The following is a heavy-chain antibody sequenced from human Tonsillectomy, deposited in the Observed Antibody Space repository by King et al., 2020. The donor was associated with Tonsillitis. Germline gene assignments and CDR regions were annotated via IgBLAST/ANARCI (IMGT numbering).Heavy chain of an antibody. V-gene: IGHV4-59*01. CDR2: IYYSGRT. J-gene: IGHJ4*02. CDR1: GGSISSYY. D-gene: IGHD3-22*01. Sequence: QLQESGPGLVKPSETLSLTCTVSGGSISSYYWSWIRQPPGKGLEWIGYIYYSGRTNYNPSLKSRVTISVDTSKNQFSLKLSSFTAADTAVYYCARDRLGDYYDSSGYYMAFDYWGQGTLVTVSS. CDR3: ARDRLGDYYDSSGYYMAFDY.